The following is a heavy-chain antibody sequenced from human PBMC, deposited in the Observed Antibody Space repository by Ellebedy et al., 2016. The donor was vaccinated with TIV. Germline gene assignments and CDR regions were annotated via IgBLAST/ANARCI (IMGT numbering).Heavy chain of an antibody. CDR2: MNTNSANT. D-gene: IGHD4-17*01. Sequence: AASVKVSCKTSGYTFGSFDIVWVRQATGQGLEWMGWMNTNSANTGYAEKFRYTVTLTRDTSTDTAYMELNSLRSEDTAVYYCARARRGLLWADNWGQGTLVAVSS. J-gene: IGHJ4*02. V-gene: IGHV1-8*01. CDR1: GYTFGSFD. CDR3: ARARRGLLWADN.